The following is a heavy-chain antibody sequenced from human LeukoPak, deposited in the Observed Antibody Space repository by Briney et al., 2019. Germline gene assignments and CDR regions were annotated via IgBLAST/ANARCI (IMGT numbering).Heavy chain of an antibody. CDR2: INHSGST. Sequence: PSETLSLTCAVYGGSFSGYYWSWIRQPPGKGLEWIGEINHSGSTNYNPSLKSRVTISVDTSKNQFSLKLSSVTAADTAVYYCARVGLGYCSSTSCYETIDTSSPFDYWGQGTLVTVSS. V-gene: IGHV4-34*01. J-gene: IGHJ4*02. CDR3: ARVGLGYCSSTSCYETIDTSSPFDY. D-gene: IGHD2-2*01. CDR1: GGSFSGYY.